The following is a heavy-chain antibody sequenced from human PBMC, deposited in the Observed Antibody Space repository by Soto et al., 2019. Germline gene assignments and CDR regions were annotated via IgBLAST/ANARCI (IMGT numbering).Heavy chain of an antibody. CDR2: IIPMFGTA. CDR1: KGTFNRDA. CDR3: ATIPTSGYSSGWYYFDY. J-gene: IGHJ4*02. D-gene: IGHD6-19*01. Sequence: SVKVSCKASKGTFNRDAITWVRQVPGQGLEWMGGIIPMFGTADYAQKFQGRVTMTEDTSTDTAYMELSSLRSEDTAVYYCATIPTSGYSSGWYYFDYWGQGTLVTVSS. V-gene: IGHV1-69*06.